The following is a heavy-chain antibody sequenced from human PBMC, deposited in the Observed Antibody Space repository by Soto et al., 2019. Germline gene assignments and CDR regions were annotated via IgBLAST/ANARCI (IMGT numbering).Heavy chain of an antibody. CDR3: ARHEWDCSSTSCYMGVGYYYYGMDV. CDR2: IYYSGST. V-gene: IGHV4-39*01. D-gene: IGHD2-2*02. CDR1: GGSISSSSYY. Sequence: QLQLQESGPGLVKPSETLSLTCTVSGGSISSSSYYWGWIRQPPGKGLEWIGSIYYSGSTYYNPSHKCRVTISVDTSKNQFSLKLSAVTAADTAVYYCARHEWDCSSTSCYMGVGYYYYGMDVWGQGTTVTVSS. J-gene: IGHJ6*02.